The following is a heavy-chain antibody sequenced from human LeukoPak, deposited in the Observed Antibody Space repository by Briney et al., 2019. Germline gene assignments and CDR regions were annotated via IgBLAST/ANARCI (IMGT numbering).Heavy chain of an antibody. CDR1: GFTFNNYA. Sequence: GGSLRLSCAASGFTFNNYAMDWVRQAPGKGLEWVSLISRSGATTYYADSVKGRFTISRDNSRNTLYLQMTSLRAEDTAVYYCARDPGDRWFFDLWGRGTLVTVSS. V-gene: IGHV3-23*01. J-gene: IGHJ2*01. D-gene: IGHD7-27*01. CDR2: ISRSGATT. CDR3: ARDPGDRWFFDL.